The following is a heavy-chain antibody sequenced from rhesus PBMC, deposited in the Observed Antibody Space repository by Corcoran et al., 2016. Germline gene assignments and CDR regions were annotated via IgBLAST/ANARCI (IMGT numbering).Heavy chain of an antibody. D-gene: IGHD5-24*01. CDR3: ARVGWVFFGLDS. J-gene: IGHJ6*01. Sequence: QLQLQESGPGLVKPSETLSVTCAVSGGSISRSYWSWLRQAPGKGLEWIGYIYVSGSSSNYNPCLTGRCTSSTDASKNQVSLKLSSVTAADTAGYDCARVGWVFFGLDSWGPGVVFTVSA. CDR1: GGSISRSY. CDR2: IYVSGSSS. V-gene: IGHV4-169*01.